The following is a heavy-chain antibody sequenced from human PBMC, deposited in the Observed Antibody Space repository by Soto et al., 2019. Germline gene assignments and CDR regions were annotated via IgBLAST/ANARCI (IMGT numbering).Heavy chain of an antibody. CDR3: AAPDFGDDWYFDL. D-gene: IGHD4-17*01. Sequence: QMQLVQSGPEVKKPGTSVKVSCKASGFTFSSSIVQWVRQARGQRLEWIGWIVVGSGDTNYEQKFQERVTITRDMSTSSAYMELSSLRSEDTALYYCAAPDFGDDWYFDLWGRGTLVTVSS. J-gene: IGHJ2*01. V-gene: IGHV1-58*01. CDR1: GFTFSSSI. CDR2: IVVGSGDT.